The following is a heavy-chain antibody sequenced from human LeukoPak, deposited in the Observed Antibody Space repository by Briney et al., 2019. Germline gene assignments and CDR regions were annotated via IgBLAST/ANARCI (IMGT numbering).Heavy chain of an antibody. J-gene: IGHJ5*02. CDR1: GYTFTSYA. CDR2: INTNTGNP. D-gene: IGHD3-10*01. Sequence: ASVKVSCKASGYTFTSYAMNWVRQAPGQGLEWMGWINTNTGNPTYAQGFTGRFVFSLDTSVSTAYLQISSLKAEDTAVYYCARSPITMVRYKSNWFDPWGQGTLVTVSS. CDR3: ARSPITMVRYKSNWFDP. V-gene: IGHV7-4-1*02.